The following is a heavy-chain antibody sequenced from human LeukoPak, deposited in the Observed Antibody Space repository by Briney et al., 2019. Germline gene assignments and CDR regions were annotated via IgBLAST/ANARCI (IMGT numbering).Heavy chain of an antibody. CDR3: AREEGAAVAGTGCDY. Sequence: PGRSLRLSCAASGFTFSSYAMHWVRQAPGKGLEWVAVISYDGSNKYYADSVKGRFTISRDNSKNTLYLQMNSLRAEDTAVYYCAREEGAAVAGTGCDYWGQGTLVTVSS. D-gene: IGHD6-19*01. J-gene: IGHJ4*02. CDR2: ISYDGSNK. CDR1: GFTFSSYA. V-gene: IGHV3-30*04.